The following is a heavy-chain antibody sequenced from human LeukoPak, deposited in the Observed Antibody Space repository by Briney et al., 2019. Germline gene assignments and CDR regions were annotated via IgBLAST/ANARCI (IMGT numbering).Heavy chain of an antibody. CDR2: ISWNSGSI. D-gene: IGHD2-15*01. J-gene: IGHJ6*02. CDR1: GFTFDDYA. V-gene: IGHV3-9*01. Sequence: GGSLRLSCAASGFTFDDYAMHWVRQAPGKGLEWVSGISWNSGSIGYADSVKGRFTISRDNAKNSLYLQMNRLRAEDTALYYCAKVMVAATHSDGMDVWGQGTTVTVSS. CDR3: AKVMVAATHSDGMDV.